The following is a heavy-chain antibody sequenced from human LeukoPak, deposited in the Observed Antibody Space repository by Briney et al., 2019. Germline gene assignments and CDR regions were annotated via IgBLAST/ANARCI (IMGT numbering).Heavy chain of an antibody. D-gene: IGHD6-19*01. J-gene: IGHJ4*02. CDR3: AKATEQWLVRGPFDY. CDR1: GFTFSSYA. V-gene: IGHV3-23*01. CDR2: ISGSGGST. Sequence: GGSLRLSCAASGFTFSSYAMSWVRQAPGKGLEWVSTISGSGGSTYYADSVKGRFTIPRDNSKNTLYLQMNSLRAEDTAVYYCAKATEQWLVRGPFDYWGQGTLVTVSS.